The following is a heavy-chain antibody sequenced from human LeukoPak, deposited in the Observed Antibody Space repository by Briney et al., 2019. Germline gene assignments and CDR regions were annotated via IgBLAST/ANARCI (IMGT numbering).Heavy chain of an antibody. CDR2: MNPNSGGT. Sequence: ASVKVSCKASGYTVTGYYMHWVRQAPGQGLEWMGWMNPNSGGTNYAQKFQGRVTMTRDTSISTAYMELSRLRSDDTAVYYCASVGASVLGDAFDIWGQGTMVTVSS. CDR1: GYTVTGYY. CDR3: ASVGASVLGDAFDI. V-gene: IGHV1-2*02. D-gene: IGHD1-26*01. J-gene: IGHJ3*02.